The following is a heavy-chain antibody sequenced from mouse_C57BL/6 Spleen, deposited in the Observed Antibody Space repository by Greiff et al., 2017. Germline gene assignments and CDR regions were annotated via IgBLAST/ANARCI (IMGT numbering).Heavy chain of an antibody. CDR2: INYDGSST. CDR1: GFTFSDYY. D-gene: IGHD2-4*01. Sequence: EVKVEESEGGLVQPGSSMKLSCTASGFTFSDYYMAWVRQVPEKGLEWVANINYDGSSTYYLDSLKSRFIISRDNAKNILYLQMSSLKSEDTAMYYCARRNDYDYFDYWGQGTTLTVSS. V-gene: IGHV5-16*02. CDR3: ARRNDYDYFDY. J-gene: IGHJ2*01.